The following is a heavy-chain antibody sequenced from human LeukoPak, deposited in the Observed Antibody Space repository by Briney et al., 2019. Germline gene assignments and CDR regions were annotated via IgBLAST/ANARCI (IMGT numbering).Heavy chain of an antibody. CDR2: INPSGGGT. Sequence: ASVKVSCKASGYTFTGYYMHWVRQAPGQGLEWVGWINPSGGGTSYAQKFQGRVTMTRDTSTSTVYMELSSLRSEDTAVYYCARVSRAIHTIDYWGQGTLVTVSS. D-gene: IGHD3-10*01. J-gene: IGHJ4*02. V-gene: IGHV1-46*01. CDR1: GYTFTGYY. CDR3: ARVSRAIHTIDY.